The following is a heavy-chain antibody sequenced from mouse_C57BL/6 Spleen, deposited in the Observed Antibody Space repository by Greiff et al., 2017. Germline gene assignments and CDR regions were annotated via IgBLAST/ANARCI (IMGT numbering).Heavy chain of an antibody. CDR1: GYAFSSYW. CDR2: IYPGDGDT. V-gene: IGHV1-80*01. Sequence: VQLQESGAELVKPGASVKISCKASGYAFSSYWMNWVKQRPGKGLEWIGQIYPGDGDTNYNGKFKGKATLTADKSSSTAYMQLSSLTSEDSAVYFCARGGDDYEYDVDYWGQGTTLTVSS. J-gene: IGHJ2*01. CDR3: ARGGDDYEYDVDY. D-gene: IGHD2-4*01.